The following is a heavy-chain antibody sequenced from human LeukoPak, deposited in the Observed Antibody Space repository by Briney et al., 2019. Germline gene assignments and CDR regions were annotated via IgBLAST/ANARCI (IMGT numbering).Heavy chain of an antibody. Sequence: SETLSLTCAVYGGSFSGYYWSWIRQPPGKGLEWIGEINHSGSTNYNPSLKSRVTISVDTSKNQFSLKLSSVTAADTAVYYCARRRATVRPLGYFDYWGQGTLVTVSS. CDR1: GGSFSGYY. V-gene: IGHV4-34*01. D-gene: IGHD4-17*01. J-gene: IGHJ4*02. CDR2: INHSGST. CDR3: ARRRATVRPLGYFDY.